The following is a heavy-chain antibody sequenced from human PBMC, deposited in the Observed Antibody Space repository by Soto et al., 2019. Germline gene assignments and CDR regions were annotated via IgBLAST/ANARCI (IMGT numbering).Heavy chain of an antibody. CDR2: IWYDGSNK. CDR1: GFTFSSYG. CDR3: ARAQGYSGYRHPFPVDY. V-gene: IGHV3-33*01. Sequence: QVQLVESGGGVVQPGRSLRLSCAASGFTFSSYGMHWVRQAPGKGLEWVAVIWYDGSNKYYADSVKGRFTISRDNSKNTVYMQMNSLRAEDTVGYYCARAQGYSGYRHPFPVDYWGQGTLVTLSS. D-gene: IGHD5-12*01. J-gene: IGHJ4*02.